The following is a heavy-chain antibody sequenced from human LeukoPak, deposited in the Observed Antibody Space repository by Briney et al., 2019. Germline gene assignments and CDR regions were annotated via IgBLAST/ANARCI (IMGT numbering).Heavy chain of an antibody. V-gene: IGHV3-23*01. CDR2: FSGSGGST. J-gene: IGHJ4*02. D-gene: IGHD3-22*01. CDR1: GFTFSSYA. Sequence: GGSLRLSCAASGFTFSSYAMSWVRQAPGKGLECISGFSGSGGSTYYADSVKGRFTISRDNSKNTLYLQMNSLRAEDTAIYYCARMSSGYFYYFEYWGQGTLVTVSS. CDR3: ARMSSGYFYYFEY.